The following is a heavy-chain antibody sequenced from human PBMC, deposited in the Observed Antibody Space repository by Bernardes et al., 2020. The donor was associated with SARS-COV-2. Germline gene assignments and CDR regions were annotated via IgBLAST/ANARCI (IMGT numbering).Heavy chain of an antibody. CDR1: GGPFSGYF. CDR2: INHSGVT. Sequence: SETLSLTCAVSGGPFSGYFWTWIRQPPGKGPEWIGEINHSGVTNYNPSLKSRLTLSVDTSNKQLSLHLGPVTAADTAVYYCARKSRKNLPGPVISYFFDYWGQGAQVTVSS. CDR3: ARKSRKNLPGPVISYFFDY. V-gene: IGHV4-34*01. D-gene: IGHD3-16*02. J-gene: IGHJ4*02.